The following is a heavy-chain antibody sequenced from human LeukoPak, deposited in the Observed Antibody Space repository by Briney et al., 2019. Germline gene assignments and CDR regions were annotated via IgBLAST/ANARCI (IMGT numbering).Heavy chain of an antibody. D-gene: IGHD6-13*01. CDR3: AKQLVRGGEPHWFDP. CDR1: GFTFSSYG. V-gene: IGHV3-30*02. J-gene: IGHJ5*02. CDR2: IRYDGSNK. Sequence: GGSLRLSCAASGFTFSSYGMHWVRQAPGKGLEWVAFIRYDGSNKYYADSVKGRFTISRDNSKNTLYLQMNSLRAEDTAVYYCAKQLVRGGEPHWFDPWGQGTLVTVSS.